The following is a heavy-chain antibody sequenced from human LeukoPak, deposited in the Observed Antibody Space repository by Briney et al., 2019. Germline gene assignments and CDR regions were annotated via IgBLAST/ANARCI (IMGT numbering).Heavy chain of an antibody. J-gene: IGHJ3*02. V-gene: IGHV6-1*01. D-gene: IGHD2/OR15-2a*01. Sequence: SQTLSLTCGISGDSVSSTSAAGNWIRQSPSRGLEWLGRTYYRSKWYNDYAVSVKSRITINPDTSKNQFSLQLNSVTPEDTAVYYCARSMGALDIWGQGTMVSVSS. CDR1: GDSVSSTSAA. CDR2: TYYRSKWYN. CDR3: ARSMGALDI.